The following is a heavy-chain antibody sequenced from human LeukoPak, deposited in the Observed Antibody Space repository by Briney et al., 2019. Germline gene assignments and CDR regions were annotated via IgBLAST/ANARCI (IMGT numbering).Heavy chain of an antibody. J-gene: IGHJ4*02. CDR1: GFTFSSYA. CDR3: AKALTTTERIFDY. V-gene: IGHV3-23*01. D-gene: IGHD4-17*01. CDR2: ISGSGGST. Sequence: GGPLRPSCAASGFTFSSYAMSWVRQAPGKGLEWVSVISGSGGSTYHADSVRGRFTISRDNSKNTLYLQMNSLRAEDTAVYYCAKALTTTERIFDYWGQGTLITVSS.